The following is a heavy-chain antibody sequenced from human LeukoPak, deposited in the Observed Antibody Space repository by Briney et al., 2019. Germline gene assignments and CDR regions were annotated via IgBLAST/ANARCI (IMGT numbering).Heavy chain of an antibody. CDR1: GFTVSSNY. CDR2: IYSGGST. V-gene: IGHV3-53*01. J-gene: IGHJ4*02. Sequence: GGSLRLSCAASGFTVSSNYMSWVRQAPGKGLEWVSVIYSGGSTYYADSVKGRFTISRVNSKNTLYLQMNSLRAEETAVYYCAREGQQLGFDYWGQGTLVTVSS. CDR3: AREGQQLGFDY. D-gene: IGHD6-13*01.